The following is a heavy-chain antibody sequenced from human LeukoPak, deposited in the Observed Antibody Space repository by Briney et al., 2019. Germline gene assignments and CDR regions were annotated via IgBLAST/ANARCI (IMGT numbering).Heavy chain of an antibody. Sequence: PGGSLRLSCAASGFNFRNYGMHWVRQAPGGGLEWVSRLMTDGDKRSYAASVRGRFTISRDNARNMLYLQMNSLRVEDTAVYYCVRDHYGTNSLDYWGQGTPVTVSS. D-gene: IGHD4/OR15-4a*01. V-gene: IGHV3-74*01. CDR1: GFNFRNYG. CDR2: LMTDGDKR. CDR3: VRDHYGTNSLDY. J-gene: IGHJ4*02.